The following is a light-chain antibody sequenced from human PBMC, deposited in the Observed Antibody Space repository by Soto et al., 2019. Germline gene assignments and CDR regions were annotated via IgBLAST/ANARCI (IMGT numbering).Light chain of an antibody. CDR3: QQYDGSPRT. J-gene: IGKJ1*01. CDR1: QSVSSSY. CDR2: GAS. V-gene: IGKV3-20*01. Sequence: IVMTQSPATLSMSPGERANLSCRASQSVSSSYLAWYQQKPGQAPRLLIYGASSRATGIPDRFSGSGSGTDFTLTINRLEPEDFAVYYCQQYDGSPRTFGQGTKVDIK.